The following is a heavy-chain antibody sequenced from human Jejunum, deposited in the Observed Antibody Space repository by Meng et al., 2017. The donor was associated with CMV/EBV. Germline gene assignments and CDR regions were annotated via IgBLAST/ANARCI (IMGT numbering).Heavy chain of an antibody. CDR3: ARGQYYLYYDFMDV. CDR2: ISAYDGNT. J-gene: IGHJ6*02. Sequence: GYRFPSYGINWVRQAPGQGLEWMGWISAYDGNTKSAQKFQGRVTVTTDTSTNTAYMELRSLRSDDTAVYYCARGQYYLYYDFMDVWGQGTTVTVSS. CDR1: GYRFPSYG. V-gene: IGHV1-18*01. D-gene: IGHD3-16*01.